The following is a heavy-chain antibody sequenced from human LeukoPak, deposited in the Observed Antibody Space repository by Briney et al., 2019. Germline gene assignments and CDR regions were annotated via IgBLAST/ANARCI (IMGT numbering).Heavy chain of an antibody. CDR1: GLTFSSHW. CDR3: ARGLRRNDAFDI. V-gene: IGHV3-48*01. CDR2: ISSSSSTI. D-gene: IGHD5/OR15-5a*01. J-gene: IGHJ3*02. Sequence: GGSLRLSCAASGLTFSSHWMHWVRQAPGKGLEWVSYISSSSSTIYYADSVKGRFTISRDNAKNSLYLQMNSLRAEDTAVYYCARGLRRNDAFDIWGQGTMVTVSS.